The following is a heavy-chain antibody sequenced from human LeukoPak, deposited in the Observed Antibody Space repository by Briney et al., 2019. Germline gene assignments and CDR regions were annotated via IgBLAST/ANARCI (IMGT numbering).Heavy chain of an antibody. D-gene: IGHD2-2*01. CDR1: GFTFSSYA. V-gene: IGHV3-23*01. CDR2: ISGSGGST. Sequence: PGGSLRLSCAASGFTFSSYAMSWVRQAPGKGLEWVSAISGSGGSTYYADSVKGRFTISRDNSKNTLYLQMNSLRVEDSALYYCARDAAWRGVVVPAATGPDHCDYWGQGTLVTVSS. CDR3: ARDAAWRGVVVPAATGPDHCDY. J-gene: IGHJ4*02.